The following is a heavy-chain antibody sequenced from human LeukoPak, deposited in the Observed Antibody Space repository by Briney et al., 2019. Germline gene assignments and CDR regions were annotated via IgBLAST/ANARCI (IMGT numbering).Heavy chain of an antibody. V-gene: IGHV3-23*01. CDR3: AGRVTGYSSGYVY. Sequence: GGSLRLSCVASGITFSNYAVSWVRQAPEKGLDWVSVISGSAHKIRYADSVKGRFTISRDNSENIVYLQVNNLRAEDTAVYYCAGRVTGYSSGYVYWGQGTLVTVSS. CDR2: ISGSAHKI. D-gene: IGHD5-18*01. CDR1: GITFSNYA. J-gene: IGHJ4*02.